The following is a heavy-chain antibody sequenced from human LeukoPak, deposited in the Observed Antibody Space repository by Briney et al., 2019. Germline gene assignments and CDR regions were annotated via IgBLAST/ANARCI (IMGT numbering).Heavy chain of an antibody. V-gene: IGHV3-23*01. CDR1: GFTFSNYA. J-gene: IGHJ4*02. Sequence: GGSLRLSCAASGFTFSNYAMNWVRQAPGKGVEWVSAISGSSGSTYYADSVKGRFTISRDNSKNTLYLQMSRLRAEDTALYYCAKSDVRVDSGMVYWGQGTPVTVSS. CDR2: ISGSSGST. D-gene: IGHD5-18*01. CDR3: AKSDVRVDSGMVY.